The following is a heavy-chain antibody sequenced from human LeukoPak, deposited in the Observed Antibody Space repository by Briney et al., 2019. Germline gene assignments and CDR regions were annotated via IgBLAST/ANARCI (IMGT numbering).Heavy chain of an antibody. CDR3: ARGAGVITFGGVIVTLNYFDY. Sequence: ASVKVSCKASGYTFTSYGISWVRQAPGQGLEWMGWISAYNGNTNHAQKLQGRVTMTTDTSTSTAYMELRSLRSDDTAVYYCARGAGVITFGGVIVTLNYFDYWGQGTLVTVSS. CDR2: ISAYNGNT. V-gene: IGHV1-18*01. CDR1: GYTFTSYG. D-gene: IGHD3-16*02. J-gene: IGHJ4*02.